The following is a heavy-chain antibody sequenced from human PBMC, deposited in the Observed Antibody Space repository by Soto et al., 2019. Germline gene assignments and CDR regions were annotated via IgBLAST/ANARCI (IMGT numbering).Heavy chain of an antibody. V-gene: IGHV4-34*01. D-gene: IGHD3-3*01. CDR3: ARGARTDVFYTGPTEIKSSDY. J-gene: IGHJ4*02. CDR2: INHSGST. Sequence: SETLSLTCAGYGGAFSGYYWSWIRQPPGKGLEWIGEINHSGSTNYNPSLKSRVTISVDTSKNQFSLKLSSVTAADTAVYYCARGARTDVFYTGPTEIKSSDYLGEATLVP. CDR1: GGAFSGYY.